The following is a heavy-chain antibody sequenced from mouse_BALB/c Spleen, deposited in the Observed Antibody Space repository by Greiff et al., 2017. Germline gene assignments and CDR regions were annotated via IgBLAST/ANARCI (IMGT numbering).Heavy chain of an antibody. V-gene: IGHV5-17*02. CDR3: ARSRYGYDGAWFAY. D-gene: IGHD2-2*01. CDR2: ISSGSSTI. J-gene: IGHJ3*01. CDR1: GFTFSSFG. Sequence: EVQRVESGGGLVQPGGSRKLSCAASGFTFSSFGMHWVRQAPEKGLEWVAYISSGSSTIYYADTVKGRFTISRDNPKNTLFLQMTSLRSEDTAMYYCARSRYGYDGAWFAYWGQGTLVTVSA.